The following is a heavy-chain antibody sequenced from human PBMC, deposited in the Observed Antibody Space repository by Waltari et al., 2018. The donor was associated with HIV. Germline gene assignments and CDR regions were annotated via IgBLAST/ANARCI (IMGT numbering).Heavy chain of an antibody. CDR3: ARGRLVDAFDI. J-gene: IGHJ3*02. D-gene: IGHD3-16*01. CDR1: GASISIYY. Sequence: QVQLQESGPGLVKPSETLSLTCTVSGASISIYYWSWIRQPPGKGLEWIGYIYYSGSNNYNPSLKSRVTISVDTSKNQFSLKLSSVTAADTAVYYCARGRLVDAFDIWGQGTMVTVSS. CDR2: IYYSGSN. V-gene: IGHV4-59*08.